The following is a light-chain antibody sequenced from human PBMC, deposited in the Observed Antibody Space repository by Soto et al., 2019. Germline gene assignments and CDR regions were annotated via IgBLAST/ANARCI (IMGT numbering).Light chain of an antibody. CDR2: EAS. V-gene: IGKV1-5*01. J-gene: IGKJ1*01. Sequence: IKMTQSPSSLSASVGDRVTITCRASQSISRTLAWYQQKPGKAPKLLIFEASTLESGVPSRFSGSGSGTEFTLTISSLQSEDFAVYYCQQYNNWPKTFGQGTKVDIK. CDR3: QQYNNWPKT. CDR1: QSISRT.